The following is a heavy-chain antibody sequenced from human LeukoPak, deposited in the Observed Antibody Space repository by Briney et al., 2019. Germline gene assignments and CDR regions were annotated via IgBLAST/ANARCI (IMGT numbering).Heavy chain of an antibody. Sequence: GGSLRLSCAASGFTFSDFAMSWVRQPPGKGLEWVSANSGSGASKYYAASVKGRFTISRDNSKNTLYLQMNSLRADDTAVYYCAKGISFYYDSSGYYYFDYWGQRTLVTVCS. J-gene: IGHJ4*02. D-gene: IGHD3-22*01. V-gene: IGHV3-23*01. CDR1: GFTFSDFA. CDR3: AKGISFYYDSSGYYYFDY. CDR2: NSGSGASK.